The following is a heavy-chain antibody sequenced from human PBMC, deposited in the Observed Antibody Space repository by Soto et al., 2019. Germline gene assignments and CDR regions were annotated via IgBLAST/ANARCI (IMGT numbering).Heavy chain of an antibody. D-gene: IGHD3-16*01. CDR3: ARTNKVGSKYFDY. CDR2: IYYSGST. V-gene: IGHV4-31*03. CDR1: GGSISSGGYY. J-gene: IGHJ4*02. Sequence: QVQLQESGPGLVKPSQTLSLTCTVSGGSISSGGYYWSWIRQHPGKGLEWIGYIYYSGSTYYNPSHKSRVTISVDTSKNQFSLKLSSVTAADTAVDYCARTNKVGSKYFDYWGQGTLVTVSS.